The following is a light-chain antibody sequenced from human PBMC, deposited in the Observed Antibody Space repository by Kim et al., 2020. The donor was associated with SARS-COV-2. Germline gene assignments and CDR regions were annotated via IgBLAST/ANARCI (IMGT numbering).Light chain of an antibody. Sequence: NFMLTQPHSVSESPGKTVTISCTRSSGSIATIYVQWYQQRPGSVPTTVIYENNQRPSGVPDRFSGSVDSSSNSASLTISGLKTEDEADYYCQSFDSSNLVFGGGTQLTVL. CDR3: QSFDSSNLV. CDR1: SGSIATIY. J-gene: IGLJ3*02. V-gene: IGLV6-57*03. CDR2: ENN.